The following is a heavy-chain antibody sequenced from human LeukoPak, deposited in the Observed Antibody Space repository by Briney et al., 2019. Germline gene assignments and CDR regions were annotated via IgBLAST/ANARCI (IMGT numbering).Heavy chain of an antibody. CDR2: INPSGANT. Sequence: ASVKVSCKASGYTFTSFYIHWVRQAPGQGLEWMGIINPSGANTIYAQKFQGRVTMTRDMSTSTVYMELSSLRSEDTAVYYCARAPGGTEGWFDPWGQGTLVTVSS. CDR3: ARAPGGTEGWFDP. J-gene: IGHJ5*02. D-gene: IGHD1-14*01. CDR1: GYTFTSFY. V-gene: IGHV1-46*01.